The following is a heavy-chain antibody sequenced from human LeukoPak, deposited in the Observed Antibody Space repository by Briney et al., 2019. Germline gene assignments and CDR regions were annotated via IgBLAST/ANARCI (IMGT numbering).Heavy chain of an antibody. Sequence: ASVKVSCKASGYTFTGYYMHWVRQAPGQGLEWMGWINPNSGGTNYAQKFQGRVTMTRDTSISTAYMELSRLRSDDTAVYYCARVSGGYSYGFGYWGQGTLVTASS. CDR2: INPNSGGT. CDR3: ARVSGGYSYGFGY. D-gene: IGHD5-18*01. J-gene: IGHJ4*02. CDR1: GYTFTGYY. V-gene: IGHV1-2*02.